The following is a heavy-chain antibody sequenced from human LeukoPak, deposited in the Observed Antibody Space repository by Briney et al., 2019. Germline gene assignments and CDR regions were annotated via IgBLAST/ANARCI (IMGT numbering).Heavy chain of an antibody. D-gene: IGHD2-2*01. CDR2: IHSGGST. CDR1: GFTVSSNY. CDR3: ATVPATAPRDY. J-gene: IGHJ4*02. Sequence: PGGSLRLSCAASGFTVSSNYMSWVRQAPGKGLEWVSVIHSGGSTYYADSVKGRFTISRDNSKNTLYLQMNSLRAEDTAVYYCATVPATAPRDYWGQGTLVTVSS. V-gene: IGHV3-66*01.